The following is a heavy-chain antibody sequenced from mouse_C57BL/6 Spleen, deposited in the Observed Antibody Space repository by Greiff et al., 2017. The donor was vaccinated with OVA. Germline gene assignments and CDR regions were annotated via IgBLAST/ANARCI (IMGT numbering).Heavy chain of an antibody. CDR3: ARGSNYDAMDY. J-gene: IGHJ4*01. V-gene: IGHV1-52*01. Sequence: QVQLQQHGAPLLRPWSSVKLSCKASGYTFTSYWMHWVKQRPIQGLEWIGNIDPSDSETHYNQKFKDKATLTVDKSSSTAYMQLSSLTSEDSAVYYCARGSNYDAMDYWGQGTSVTVSS. CDR1: GYTFTSYW. CDR2: IDPSDSET. D-gene: IGHD2-5*01.